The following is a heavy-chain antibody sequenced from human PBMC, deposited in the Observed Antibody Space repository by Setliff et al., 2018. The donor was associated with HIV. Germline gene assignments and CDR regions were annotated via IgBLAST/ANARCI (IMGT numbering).Heavy chain of an antibody. CDR2: IRHDGSYA. D-gene: IGHD5-12*01. V-gene: IGHV3-30*02. J-gene: IGHJ6*03. CDR3: AKGRRPVDLVSTSIRYYFYMGV. CDR1: GGTFSDYA. Sequence: SCKASGGTFSDYAISWVRQAPGKGLEWGAFIRHDGSYAYHADSVKGRFTMSRDNSKNTVSLEMNSLRVEDTGVYYCAKGRRPVDLVSTSIRYYFYMGVWGKGTTVTVSS.